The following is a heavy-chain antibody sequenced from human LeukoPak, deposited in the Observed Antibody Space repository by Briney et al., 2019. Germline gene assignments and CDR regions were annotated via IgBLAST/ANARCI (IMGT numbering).Heavy chain of an antibody. CDR3: ARAPYTTGRSFYFDS. J-gene: IGHJ4*02. CDR2: IRYDGSKN. V-gene: IGHV3-33*01. D-gene: IGHD2-2*02. Sequence: GRPLRLSCAASGFTFRNYGMHWVRQAPGKGLEWVAIIRYDGSKNYYADSVKGRFSISRDNFNNTLYLHMNSLRAEDAALYYCARAPYTTGRSFYFDSWGQGTLVTVSS. CDR1: GFTFRNYG.